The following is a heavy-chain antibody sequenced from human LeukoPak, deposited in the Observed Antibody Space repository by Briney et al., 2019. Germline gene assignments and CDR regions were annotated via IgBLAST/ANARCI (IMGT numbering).Heavy chain of an antibody. D-gene: IGHD3-22*01. Sequence: PGGSLRLSCAASGFTFSSYTMNWVRQAPGKGLEWVAAISSSSRDIFYADSVKGRFSISRDNTQNSLSLQMNSLRAEDTAVYYCGGINYFDSSGYVDYWGQGTLVTVSS. CDR1: GFTFSSYT. CDR2: ISSSSRDI. CDR3: GGINYFDSSGYVDY. V-gene: IGHV3-21*01. J-gene: IGHJ4*02.